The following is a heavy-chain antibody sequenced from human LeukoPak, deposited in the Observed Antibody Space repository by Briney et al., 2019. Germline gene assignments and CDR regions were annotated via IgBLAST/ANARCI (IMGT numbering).Heavy chain of an antibody. CDR2: IIPIFGTA. Sequence: GASVKVSCKASGGTCSSYAISWVRQAPGQGLEWMGGIIPIFGTANYAQKFQGRVTITADESTSTAYMELSSLRSEDTAVYYCVYYYDSSGYPESLDYWGQGTLVTVSS. CDR1: GGTCSSYA. V-gene: IGHV1-69*13. D-gene: IGHD3-22*01. J-gene: IGHJ4*02. CDR3: VYYYDSSGYPESLDY.